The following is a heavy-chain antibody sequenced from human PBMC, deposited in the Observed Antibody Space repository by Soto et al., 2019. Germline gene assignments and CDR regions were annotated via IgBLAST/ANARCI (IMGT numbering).Heavy chain of an antibody. D-gene: IGHD3-16*01. V-gene: IGHV1-69*01. Sequence: QVQLVQSGADMKKPGSSVRVSCRTSGGSFSNHAINWVRLAPGQGLEWMGGILPIFTTSDYAQNFQGRLSFTSDETTSTVYMELSSLRSDDTAVYYCARGSLGRXYYFDFWGQGTLVTVSS. CDR3: ARGSLGRXYYFDF. J-gene: IGHJ4*02. CDR1: GGSFSNHA. CDR2: ILPIFTTS.